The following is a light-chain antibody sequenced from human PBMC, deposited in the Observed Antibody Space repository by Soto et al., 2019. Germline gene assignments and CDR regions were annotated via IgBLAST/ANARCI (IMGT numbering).Light chain of an antibody. J-gene: IGLJ1*01. Sequence: QSVLTQPASVSGSPGQSITISCTGTSSDVGGYNYVSWYQQHPGKAPKLLTYHVSGRPSGVSNRFSGSKSGNTASLTISGLQTEDEADYYCSSYTSNNTPYVFGTGTKLTVL. V-gene: IGLV2-14*01. CDR2: HVS. CDR3: SSYTSNNTPYV. CDR1: SSDVGGYNY.